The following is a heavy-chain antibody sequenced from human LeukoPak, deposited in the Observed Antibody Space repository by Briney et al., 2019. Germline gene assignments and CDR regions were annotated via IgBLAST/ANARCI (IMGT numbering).Heavy chain of an antibody. V-gene: IGHV5-51*01. Sequence: GESLKISCKVSGYSFTSYCIAWVRQMPGKGLEWMGIIYPDESNIRYSPSFQGQVTISADKSISTAYLQWSSLKASDTAMYYCARPPSRGYSSSFEYWGQGTLVTVSS. CDR3: ARPPSRGYSSSFEY. D-gene: IGHD2-2*03. J-gene: IGHJ4*02. CDR1: GYSFTSYC. CDR2: IYPDESNI.